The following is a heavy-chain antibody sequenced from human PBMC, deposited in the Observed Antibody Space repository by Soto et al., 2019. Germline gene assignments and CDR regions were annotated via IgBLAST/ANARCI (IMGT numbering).Heavy chain of an antibody. CDR1: GFTVSSNY. V-gene: IGHV3-66*01. D-gene: IGHD5-18*01. J-gene: IGHJ4*02. CDR3: AIDRWGGYSYGPFAY. Sequence: GGSLRLSCAASGFTVSSNYMSWVRQAPGKGLEWVSVIYSGGSTYYADSVKGRFTISRDNSKNTLYLQMNSLRAEDTAVYYCAIDRWGGYSYGPFAYWGQGTLVTVSS. CDR2: IYSGGST.